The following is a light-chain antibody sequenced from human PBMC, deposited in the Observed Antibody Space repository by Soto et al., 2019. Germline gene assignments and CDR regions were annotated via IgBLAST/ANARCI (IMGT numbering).Light chain of an antibody. CDR1: QSVSSY. J-gene: IGKJ1*01. CDR3: QQRRYWPVT. V-gene: IGKV3-11*01. Sequence: EIVLTQSPAILSMSPGERATLSCRASQSVSSYFAWYQQQPGQAPRLLIYDASNRATGVPARFSGSGSGTDFTLTIISLEPEDFAVYYCQQRRYWPVTFGQGTKVEIK. CDR2: DAS.